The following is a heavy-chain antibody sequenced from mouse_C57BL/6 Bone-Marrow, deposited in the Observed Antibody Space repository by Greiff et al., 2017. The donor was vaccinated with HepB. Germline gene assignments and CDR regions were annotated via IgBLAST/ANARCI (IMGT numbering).Heavy chain of an antibody. D-gene: IGHD1-2*01. Sequence: VQLQESGAELVRPGTSVKVSCKASGYAFSNYLIEWVKQRPGQGLEWIGVINPGCGGTNYNEKFKGKATLTADKSSSTAYMQLSSLTSEDSAVYCCARSGSTTAPVDYWGQGTLVTVSA. CDR3: ARSGSTTAPVDY. CDR2: INPGCGGT. CDR1: GYAFSNYL. J-gene: IGHJ3*01. V-gene: IGHV1-54*01.